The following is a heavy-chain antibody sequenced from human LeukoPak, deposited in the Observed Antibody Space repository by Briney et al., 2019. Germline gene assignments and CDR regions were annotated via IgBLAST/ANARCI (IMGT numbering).Heavy chain of an antibody. CDR1: GDSISGGNYY. Sequence: SETLSLTCPVSGDSISGGNYYWSWIRQPPGKGLEWIGSIYYSGRTYYNPSLKSRVTISVDTSKNQFSLKLSSVTAADTAVYYCARDSDSSGYYFDYWGQGTLVTVSS. D-gene: IGHD3-22*01. J-gene: IGHJ4*02. CDR2: IYYSGRT. CDR3: ARDSDSSGYYFDY. V-gene: IGHV4-39*07.